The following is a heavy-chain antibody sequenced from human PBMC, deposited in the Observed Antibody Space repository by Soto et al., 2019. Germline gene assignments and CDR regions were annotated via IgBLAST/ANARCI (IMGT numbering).Heavy chain of an antibody. CDR3: ALRGYWRGDSCYSA. CDR2: IYWNDYK. D-gene: IGHD2-15*01. J-gene: IGHJ5*02. CDR1: GFSLSTSGVG. V-gene: IGHV2-5*01. Sequence: QITLKESGPALVKPTQTLTLTCTFSGFSLSTSGVGVGWIRQPPGQALEWLALIYWNDYKHYSPSLNSRLTITKDTSKNQVFLTMTNMDPVDTATYYFALRGYWRGDSCYSACGQGTLVTVSS.